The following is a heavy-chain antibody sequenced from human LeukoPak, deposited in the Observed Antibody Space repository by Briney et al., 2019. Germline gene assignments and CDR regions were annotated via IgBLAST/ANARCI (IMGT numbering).Heavy chain of an antibody. CDR1: GFTVGDYE. CDR3: ARTQRITMVRGVTKAGVDY. CDR2: IKQDGSEK. Sequence: GGSLTLSCPSSGFTVGDYELSWVRPAPGKGREWVANIKQDGSEKYYVDSVKGSFTISRENAKKSLYLQMNRRRAEDTAVYYCARTQRITMVRGVTKAGVDYWGQGTLVTVSS. D-gene: IGHD3-10*01. V-gene: IGHV3-7*01. J-gene: IGHJ4*02.